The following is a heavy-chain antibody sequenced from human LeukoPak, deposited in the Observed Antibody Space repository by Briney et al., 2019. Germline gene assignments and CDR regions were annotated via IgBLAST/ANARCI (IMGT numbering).Heavy chain of an antibody. CDR2: IWYDGSNK. CDR3: GRFRVPAAIWWFDP. CDR1: GFTFSSYG. D-gene: IGHD2-2*01. V-gene: IGHV3-33*01. J-gene: IGHJ5*02. Sequence: GGSLRLSCAASGFTFSSYGMHWVRQAPGKGLEWVAVIWYDGSNKYYADSVKGRFTISRDNSKNTLYLQMNSLRAEDTAVYYCGRFRVPAAIWWFDPWGQGTLVTVSS.